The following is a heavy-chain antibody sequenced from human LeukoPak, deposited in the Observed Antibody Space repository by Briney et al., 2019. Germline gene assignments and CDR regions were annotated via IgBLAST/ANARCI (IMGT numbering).Heavy chain of an antibody. CDR3: ARELGDSSGYYYVGDAFDI. CDR2: ISSSGSTI. CDR1: RFTFSDYY. D-gene: IGHD3-22*01. Sequence: GGSLRLSCAASRFTFSDYYMSWIRQAPGKGLEWVSYISSSGSTIYYADSVKGRFTISRDNAKNSLYLQMNSLRAEDTAVYYCARELGDSSGYYYVGDAFDIWGQGTMVTVSS. J-gene: IGHJ3*02. V-gene: IGHV3-11*01.